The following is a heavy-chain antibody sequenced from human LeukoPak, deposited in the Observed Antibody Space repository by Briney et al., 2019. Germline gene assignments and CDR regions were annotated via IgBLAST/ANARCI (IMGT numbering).Heavy chain of an antibody. D-gene: IGHD6-6*01. CDR3: ARRGASSSEEY. CDR1: GGSISSSSHY. CDR2: IYYSGST. J-gene: IGHJ4*02. Sequence: SETLSLTCTVSGGSISSSSHYWGWIRQPPGKGLEWIGSIYYSGSTYYNPSLESRVTISVDTSKNQFSLKVSSVAAADTAVYYCARRGASSSEEYWGQGTLVIVSS. V-gene: IGHV4-39*01.